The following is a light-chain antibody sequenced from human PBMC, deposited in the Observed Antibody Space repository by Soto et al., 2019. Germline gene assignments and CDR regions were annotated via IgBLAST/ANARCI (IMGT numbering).Light chain of an antibody. CDR3: SSYAGSSNV. CDR1: SSDVGGYNY. V-gene: IGLV2-8*01. Sequence: QSALAQPPPASVSPGQSVAISCTGTSSDVGGYNYVSWYQQHPGKAPKLMIYEVNKRPSGVPDRFSGSKSGNTASLTVSGLQAEDEADYYCSSYAGSSNVFGTGTKVTVL. J-gene: IGLJ1*01. CDR2: EVN.